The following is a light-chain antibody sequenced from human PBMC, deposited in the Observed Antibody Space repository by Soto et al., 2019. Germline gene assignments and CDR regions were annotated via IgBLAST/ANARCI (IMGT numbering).Light chain of an antibody. Sequence: IQMTQSPSSLSASVGDRVTITCRASQTISSYLNWYQQKPGKAPKLLIYGESSLQSGVPSRFSGSGSGTDFTLTISSLQPEDFATYYCQQSYSTPYTFGQGTKLEIK. CDR3: QQSYSTPYT. CDR1: QTISSY. CDR2: GES. J-gene: IGKJ2*01. V-gene: IGKV1-39*01.